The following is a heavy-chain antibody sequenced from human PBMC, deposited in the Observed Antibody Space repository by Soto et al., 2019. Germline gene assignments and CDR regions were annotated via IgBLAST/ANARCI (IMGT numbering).Heavy chain of an antibody. Sequence: TLSLTCAVSGGSISSSNWWSWVRQPPGKVLEWIGEIYHSGSTNYNPSLKSRVTISVDKSKNQFSLKLSSVTAADTAVYYCARTGRYFDWLHYYGMDVWGQGTTVTVSS. CDR1: GGSISSSNW. CDR2: IYHSGST. V-gene: IGHV4-4*02. D-gene: IGHD3-9*01. CDR3: ARTGRYFDWLHYYGMDV. J-gene: IGHJ6*02.